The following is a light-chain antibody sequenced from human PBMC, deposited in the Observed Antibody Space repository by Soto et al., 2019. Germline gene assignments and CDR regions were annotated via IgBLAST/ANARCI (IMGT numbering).Light chain of an antibody. CDR1: SGHNNYI. CDR2: LEGSGSY. J-gene: IGLJ3*02. V-gene: IGLV4-60*02. Sequence: QLVLTQSSSASASLGSSVKLTCTLSSGHNNYIIAWHQQQPGKAPRYLMKLEGSGSYNKGSGVPDRFSASSSGADRYLTISNLQFEDEADYYCETWDSNTRVFGGGTKLTVL. CDR3: ETWDSNTRV.